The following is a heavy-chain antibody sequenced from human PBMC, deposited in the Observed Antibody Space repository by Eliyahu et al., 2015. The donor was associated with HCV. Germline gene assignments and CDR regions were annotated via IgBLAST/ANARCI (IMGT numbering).Heavy chain of an antibody. D-gene: IGHD3-16*02. J-gene: IGHJ4*02. CDR2: IWHDGSNH. Sequence: QVHLVDSGGGVVQPGRSLXLSCAASGFLFPTYAMHWVRQAPGKGLEWVAVIWHDGSNHYYADSVKGRFTISRDNSKNTLYLHMNNLRVEDTAVYYCARDRLETVSYYFDFWGQGTLVTVSS. CDR1: GFLFPTYA. CDR3: ARDRLETVSYYFDF. V-gene: IGHV3-33*01.